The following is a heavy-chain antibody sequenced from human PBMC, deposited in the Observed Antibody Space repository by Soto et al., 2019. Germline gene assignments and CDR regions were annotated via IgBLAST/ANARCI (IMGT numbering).Heavy chain of an antibody. CDR1: GGSISSGGYY. CDR2: IYYSGST. CDR3: ARRGGSGSYYRFDP. Sequence: QVQLQESGPGLVKPSQTLSLTCTVSGGSISSGGYYWSWIRQHPGKGLEWIGFIYYSGSTYYNPSLKSRFTISVDTSKNQFALKLSSVTAADTAVYYCARRGGSGSYYRFDPWGQGTLVTVSS. D-gene: IGHD3-10*01. V-gene: IGHV4-31*03. J-gene: IGHJ5*02.